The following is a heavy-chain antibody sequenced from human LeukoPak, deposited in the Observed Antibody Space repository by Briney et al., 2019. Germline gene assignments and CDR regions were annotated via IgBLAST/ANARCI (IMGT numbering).Heavy chain of an antibody. Sequence: SETLSLTCTVSGGSISSYYWSWIRQPPGKGLEWIGYIYYSGSTNYNPSLKSRVTISVDTSKNQFSLKLSSVTAADTAVYYCARFPAEGPFDYWGQGTLVTVSS. CDR1: GGSISSYY. CDR3: ARFPAEGPFDY. V-gene: IGHV4-59*08. CDR2: IYYSGST. J-gene: IGHJ4*02.